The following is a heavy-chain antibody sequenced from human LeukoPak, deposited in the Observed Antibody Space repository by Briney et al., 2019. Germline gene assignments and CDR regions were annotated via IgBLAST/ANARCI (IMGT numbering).Heavy chain of an antibody. Sequence: ASVKVSCKASGYTFTSYAIHWVRQAPGQRLEWMGWINTDNGNTKYSQEFQGRLTITRDTSASTVYMDLSSLKSEDMAVYYCARSGGSRGTVTPPGDFWGQGTLVTVSS. CDR3: ARSGGSRGTVTPPGDF. V-gene: IGHV1-3*03. D-gene: IGHD4-17*01. CDR1: GYTFTSYA. CDR2: INTDNGNT. J-gene: IGHJ4*02.